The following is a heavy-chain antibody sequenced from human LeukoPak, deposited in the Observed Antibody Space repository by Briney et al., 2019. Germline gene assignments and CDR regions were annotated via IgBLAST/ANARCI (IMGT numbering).Heavy chain of an antibody. D-gene: IGHD1-26*01. J-gene: IGHJ4*02. V-gene: IGHV3-33*01. CDR1: GFTFSSYG. CDR3: ARPAYSGSYLAHFDY. CDR2: IWYDGSNK. Sequence: PGRSLRLSCAASGFTFSSYGMHWVRQAPGKGLEWVAVIWYDGSNKYYADSVKGRFTISRDNSKNTLYLQMNSLRAEDTAVYYCARPAYSGSYLAHFDYWGQRTLVTVSS.